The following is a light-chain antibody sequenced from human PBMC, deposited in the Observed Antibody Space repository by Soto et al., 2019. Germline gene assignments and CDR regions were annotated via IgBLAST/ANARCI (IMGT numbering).Light chain of an antibody. J-gene: IGLJ2*01. Sequence: QSVLTQPPSASGTPGQRVTISCSGSSSNIGSNTVNWYQHLPGTAPKLLIYSYNQRPSGVPDRFSGSKSGTSASLAISGLQSEDEADYYCAAWDDSLNGSVFGGGTKLTVL. CDR3: AAWDDSLNGSV. CDR1: SSNIGSNT. CDR2: SYN. V-gene: IGLV1-44*01.